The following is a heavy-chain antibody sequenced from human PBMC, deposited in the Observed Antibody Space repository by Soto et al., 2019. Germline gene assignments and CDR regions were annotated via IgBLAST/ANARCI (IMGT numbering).Heavy chain of an antibody. V-gene: IGHV1-8*01. J-gene: IGHJ5*02. CDR3: ARDLYSSSWYGYNWFDP. CDR2: MNPNSGNT. D-gene: IGHD6-13*01. CDR1: GYTFTSYD. Sequence: ASVKVSCKASGYTFTSYDINWVRQATGQGLEWMGWMNPNSGNTGYAQKFQGRVTMTRNTSISTAYKELSSLRSEDTAVYYCARDLYSSSWYGYNWFDPWGQGTPVTVSS.